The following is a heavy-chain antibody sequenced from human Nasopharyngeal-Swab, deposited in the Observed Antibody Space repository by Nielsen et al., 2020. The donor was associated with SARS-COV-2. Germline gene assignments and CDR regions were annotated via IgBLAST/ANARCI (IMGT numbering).Heavy chain of an antibody. Sequence: GGSLRLSCAASGFTFRSYSMNWVRQAPGKGLEWVSSISSSSYIYYADSVKGRFTISRDNAKNSLYLQMNSLRAEDTAVYYCARLDIGIFGEYYYGMDVWGQGTTVTVSS. D-gene: IGHD3-3*01. CDR1: GFTFRSYS. J-gene: IGHJ6*02. CDR2: ISSSSYI. CDR3: ARLDIGIFGEYYYGMDV. V-gene: IGHV3-21*01.